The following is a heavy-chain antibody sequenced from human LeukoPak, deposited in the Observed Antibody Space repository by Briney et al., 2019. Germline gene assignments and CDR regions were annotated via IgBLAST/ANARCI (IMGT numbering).Heavy chain of an antibody. CDR3: AREQYYYDSSGYYY. J-gene: IGHJ4*02. CDR1: GGSFSGYY. V-gene: IGHV4-34*01. Sequence: PSETLSLTCAVYGGSFSGYYWSWLRQPPGKGLEWIGEINHSGSTNYNPSLKSRVTISVDTSKNQFSLKLSSVTAADTAVYYCAREQYYYDSSGYYYWGQGTLVTVSS. CDR2: INHSGST. D-gene: IGHD3-22*01.